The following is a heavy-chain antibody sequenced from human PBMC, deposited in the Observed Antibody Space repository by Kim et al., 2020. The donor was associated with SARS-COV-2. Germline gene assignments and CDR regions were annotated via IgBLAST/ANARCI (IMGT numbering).Heavy chain of an antibody. Sequence: ASVKVSCKASGYTFTSYGISWVRQAPGQGLEWMGWISAYNGNTNYAQKLQGRVTMTTDTSTSTAYMELRSLRSDDTAVYYCARVVPAASNSYYYYYMDVWGKGTTVTVSS. CDR3: ARVVPAASNSYYYYYMDV. CDR2: ISAYNGNT. CDR1: GYTFTSYG. V-gene: IGHV1-18*01. J-gene: IGHJ6*03. D-gene: IGHD2-2*01.